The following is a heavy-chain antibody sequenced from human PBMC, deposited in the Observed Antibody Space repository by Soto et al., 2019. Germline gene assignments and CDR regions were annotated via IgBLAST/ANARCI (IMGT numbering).Heavy chain of an antibody. CDR2: ISAAGDP. Sequence: EVQLVESGGGLVQPGGSLRLSCEASGFTFRNYDMHWVRQGTGKGLEWVSGISAAGDPDYADSVEGRFTISRENAQHSVFLQMNSLRVGDTAVYYCARTDRDFYGLDVWGQGTTVIVSS. J-gene: IGHJ6*02. CDR1: GFTFRNYD. V-gene: IGHV3-13*05. CDR3: ARTDRDFYGLDV.